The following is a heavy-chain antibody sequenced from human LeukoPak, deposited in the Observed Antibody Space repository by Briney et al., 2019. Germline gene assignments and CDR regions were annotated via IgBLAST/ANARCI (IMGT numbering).Heavy chain of an antibody. Sequence: SETLSLTCTVSGGSISRKTSSWGWIRQPPGKGLEYVGSFYFAGTPYYNPSLKSRVTISVDTSKNQFSLKLSSVTAADTAVYYCARVVYSYGSSFDYWGQGTLVTVSS. D-gene: IGHD5-18*01. V-gene: IGHV4-39*07. CDR3: ARVVYSYGSSFDY. CDR1: GGSISRKTSS. CDR2: FYFAGTP. J-gene: IGHJ4*02.